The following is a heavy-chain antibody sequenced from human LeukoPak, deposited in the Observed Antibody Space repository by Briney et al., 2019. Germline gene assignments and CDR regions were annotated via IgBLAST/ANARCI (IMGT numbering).Heavy chain of an antibody. V-gene: IGHV3-21*01. CDR1: GFTFSSYS. Sequence: PGGSLRLSCAASGFTFSSYSMNWVRQAPGKGLEWVSSISSSSSYIYYADSVKGRFTISRDNAKNSLYLQMNSLGAEDTAVYYCARVGDYVWGSYRYYYFDYWGQGTLVTVSS. CDR2: ISSSSSYI. D-gene: IGHD3-16*02. J-gene: IGHJ4*02. CDR3: ARVGDYVWGSYRYYYFDY.